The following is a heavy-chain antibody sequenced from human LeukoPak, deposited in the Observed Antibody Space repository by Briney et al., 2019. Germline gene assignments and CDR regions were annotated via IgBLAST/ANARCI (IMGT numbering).Heavy chain of an antibody. D-gene: IGHD5-18*01. CDR1: GGSISRYY. J-gene: IGHJ4*02. Sequence: SETLSLTCTVSGGSISRYYWSWIRQPAGKGLEWIGRIYTSGSTNYNPSLKSRVSMSVDTSKNQFSLELSSVTAEDTAIYYCARDSDSYGPDFDYWGQGTLVTVSS. CDR3: ARDSDSYGPDFDY. CDR2: IYTSGST. V-gene: IGHV4-4*07.